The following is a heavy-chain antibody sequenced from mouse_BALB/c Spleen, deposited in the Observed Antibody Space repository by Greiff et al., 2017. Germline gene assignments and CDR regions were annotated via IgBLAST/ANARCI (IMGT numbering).Heavy chain of an antibody. D-gene: IGHD4-1*01. Sequence: VQLQQSGPGLVKPSQSLSLTCTVTGYSITSDYAWNWIRQFPGNKLEWMGYISYSGSTSYNPSLKSRISITRDTSKNQFFLQLNSVTTEDTATYYCARSTGTPYYFDYWGQGTTLTVSS. CDR2: ISYSGST. CDR1: GYSITSDYA. J-gene: IGHJ2*01. V-gene: IGHV3-2*02. CDR3: ARSTGTPYYFDY.